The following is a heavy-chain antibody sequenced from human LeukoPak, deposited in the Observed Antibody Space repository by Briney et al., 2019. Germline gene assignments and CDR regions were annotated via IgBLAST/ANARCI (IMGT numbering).Heavy chain of an antibody. Sequence: PAETLSLTCAVYGGSFSGYYWSGIRQPPGKGLEWCGEINQSGNTNYNPSLKRRVTISGDTSKNQFSLKQSSVTAADTAVYYSARAWRGSGSYSPTYPIDVWGTGNTVTISS. CDR2: INQSGNT. V-gene: IGHV4-34*01. CDR3: ARAWRGSGSYSPTYPIDV. CDR1: GGSFSGYY. D-gene: IGHD3-10*01. J-gene: IGHJ6*03.